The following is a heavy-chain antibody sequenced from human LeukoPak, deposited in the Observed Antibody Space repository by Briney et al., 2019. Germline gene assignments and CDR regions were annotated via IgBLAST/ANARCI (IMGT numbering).Heavy chain of an antibody. V-gene: IGHV3-53*01. CDR1: EFIVNNNY. J-gene: IGHJ4*02. CDR2: IYSGGNT. D-gene: IGHD3-10*01. CDR3: ARGLGSGSSPFNY. Sequence: GGSLRLSCAASEFIVNNNYMTWVRQAPGKGLEWVSVIYSGGNTYYADSVKGRFTIFRDNSKNSLYLQMNSLRAEDTAVYYCARGLGSGSSPFNYWGQGTLVTVSS.